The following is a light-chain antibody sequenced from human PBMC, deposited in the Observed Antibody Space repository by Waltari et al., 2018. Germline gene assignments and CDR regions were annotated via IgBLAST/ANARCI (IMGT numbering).Light chain of an antibody. J-gene: IGKJ3*01. CDR1: ENIGSY. CDR3: QKYDSAPLT. V-gene: IGKV1-39*01. CDR2: ATS. Sequence: DIQMTQSPSSLSASIGDRVPITCRASENIGSYLNWYQQRTGEAPKLLIYATSTLQTEVPSRFSGSGSRTDFTLTISSLQPEDFATYYCQKYDSAPLTFGPGTKVEIK.